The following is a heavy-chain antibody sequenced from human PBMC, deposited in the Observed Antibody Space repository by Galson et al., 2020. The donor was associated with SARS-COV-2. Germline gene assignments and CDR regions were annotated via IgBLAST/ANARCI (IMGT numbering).Heavy chain of an antibody. CDR3: AREVAASTSSWYLAYGY. V-gene: IGHV3-30*03. CDR2: ISYDGSNK. CDR1: GFTFSSYG. Sequence: GGSLRLSCAASGFTFSSYGMHWVRQAPGKGLEWVAVISYDGSNKYYADSVKGRFTISRDNSKNTLYLQMNSLRAEDTAVYYCAREVAASTSSWYLAYGYWGQGTLVTVSS. D-gene: IGHD6-13*01. J-gene: IGHJ4*02.